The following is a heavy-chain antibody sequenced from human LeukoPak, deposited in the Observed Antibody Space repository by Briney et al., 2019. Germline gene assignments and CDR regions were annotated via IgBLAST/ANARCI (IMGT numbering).Heavy chain of an antibody. Sequence: NSSETLSLTCTVSGDSISSSSSYWGWIRQPPGEGLEWIGSIYYSGSTNYNPSLKSRVTMSVDTSKNQFSLKLSSVTAADTAVYYCARVVRFASRWLQTDWFDPWGQGTLVTVSS. CDR1: GDSISSSSSY. V-gene: IGHV4-39*07. J-gene: IGHJ5*02. D-gene: IGHD5-24*01. CDR2: IYYSGST. CDR3: ARVVRFASRWLQTDWFDP.